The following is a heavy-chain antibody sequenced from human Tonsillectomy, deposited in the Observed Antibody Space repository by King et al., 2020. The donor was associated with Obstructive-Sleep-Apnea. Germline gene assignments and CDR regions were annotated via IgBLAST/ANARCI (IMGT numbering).Heavy chain of an antibody. CDR3: ARDKTTLLRGVHYYYAMDV. CDR2: INAGNGNT. CDR1: GYIFGTYE. V-gene: IGHV1-3*01. Sequence: QLVQSGAEVKKPGASVKVSCQASGYIFGTYEMHWVRQAPGQRLEWMGWINAGNGNTKYSQKFQGRVTITRDTSASTAYMELTSLRSEDTAVYYCARDKTTLLRGVHYYYAMDVWGQGTTVTVSS. J-gene: IGHJ6*02. D-gene: IGHD3-10*01.